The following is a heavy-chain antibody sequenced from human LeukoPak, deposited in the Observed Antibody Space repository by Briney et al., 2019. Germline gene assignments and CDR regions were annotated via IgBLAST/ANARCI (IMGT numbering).Heavy chain of an antibody. CDR1: GFTFSSYA. CDR3: ARDKGGSYVNYFDY. J-gene: IGHJ4*02. V-gene: IGHV3-30-3*01. D-gene: IGHD1-26*01. Sequence: GGSLRLSCAASGFTFSSYAMHWVRQAPGKGLEWVAVISYDGSNKYYADSVKGRFTISRDNSKNTLYLQMNSLRAEDTAVYYCARDKGGSYVNYFDYWGQGTLVTVSS. CDR2: ISYDGSNK.